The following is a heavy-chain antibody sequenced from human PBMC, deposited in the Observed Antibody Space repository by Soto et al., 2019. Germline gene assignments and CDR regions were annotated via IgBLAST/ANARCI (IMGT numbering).Heavy chain of an antibody. Sequence: PGESLKISCKGSGYSFTSYWIGWVRQMPGKGLEWMGIIYPGDSDTRYSPSFQGQVTISADKSISTAYLQWSSLKASDTAMYYCARSYYDFWTGWSHLDYWGQGTLVTVSS. D-gene: IGHD3-3*01. CDR2: IYPGDSDT. CDR1: GYSFTSYW. CDR3: ARSYYDFWTGWSHLDY. V-gene: IGHV5-51*01. J-gene: IGHJ4*02.